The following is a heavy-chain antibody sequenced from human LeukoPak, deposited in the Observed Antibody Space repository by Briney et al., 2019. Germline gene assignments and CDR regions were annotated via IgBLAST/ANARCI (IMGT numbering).Heavy chain of an antibody. J-gene: IGHJ6*03. CDR3: ARGSYSSSLSYYYYYMDV. CDR1: GGSISSYY. CDR2: IYYSGST. V-gene: IGHV4-59*01. Sequence: SETLSLTCTVSGGSISSYYWSWIRQPPGKGLEWIGYIYYSGSTNYNPSLKSRVTISVDTSKNEFSLKLSSVTAADTAVYYCARGSYSSSLSYYYYYMDVWGKGTTVTVPS. D-gene: IGHD6-6*01.